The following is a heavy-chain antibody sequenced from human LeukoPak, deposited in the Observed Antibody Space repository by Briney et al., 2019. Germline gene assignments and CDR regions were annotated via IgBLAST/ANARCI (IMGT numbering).Heavy chain of an antibody. D-gene: IGHD3-16*02. CDR3: ARGFQYYDYVWGSYRTHYFDY. CDR2: INHSGST. V-gene: IGHV4-34*01. J-gene: IGHJ4*02. Sequence: SETLSLTCTVSGGSISSYYWSWIRQPPGKGLEWIGEINHSGSTNYNPSLKSRVTISVDTSKNQFSLKLSSVTAADTAVYYCARGFQYYDYVWGSYRTHYFDYWGQGTLVTVSS. CDR1: GGSISSYY.